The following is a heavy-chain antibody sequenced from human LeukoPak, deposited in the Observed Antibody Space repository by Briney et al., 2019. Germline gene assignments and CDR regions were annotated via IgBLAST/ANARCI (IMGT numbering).Heavy chain of an antibody. D-gene: IGHD3-22*01. CDR1: GFTFSSYA. V-gene: IGHV3-23*01. Sequence: GGSLRLSCAASGFTFSSYAMSWVRQAPGKGLEWVSGISGSGDNTYYADSVKGRFTISRDNSKNTVHVQVNSLGTEDTAAYYCAKGSYYDMTGSIYFDDWGQGTLVTVSS. CDR3: AKGSYYDMTGSIYFDD. J-gene: IGHJ4*02. CDR2: ISGSGDNT.